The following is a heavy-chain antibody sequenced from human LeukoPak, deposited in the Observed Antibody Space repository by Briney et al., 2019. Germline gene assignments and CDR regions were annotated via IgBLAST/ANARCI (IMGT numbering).Heavy chain of an antibody. CDR1: GYSFTSYW. J-gene: IGHJ4*02. CDR3: ARHRLDEMTTVTPPDY. Sequence: GESLKISCKGSGYSFTSYWIGWVRQMPGKGLEWMGIIYPGDSDTRHSPSFQGQVTISADKSISTAYLQWSSLKASDTAMYYCARHRLDEMTTVTPPDYWGQGTLVTVSS. CDR2: IYPGDSDT. V-gene: IGHV5-51*01. D-gene: IGHD4-17*01.